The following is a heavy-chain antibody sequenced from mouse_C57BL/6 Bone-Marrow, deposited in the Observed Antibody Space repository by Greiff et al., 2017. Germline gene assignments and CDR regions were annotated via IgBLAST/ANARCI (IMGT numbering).Heavy chain of an antibody. CDR3: ARSLFSSVYVFDY. V-gene: IGHV2-2*01. J-gene: IGHJ2*01. Sequence: VQLQQSGPGLVQPSQSLSITCTVSGFSLTSYGVHWVRQSPGKGLEWLGVIWSGGSTDYNAAFISRLSISKDNSKSQVFFKMNSLQADATAIYYWARSLFSSVYVFDYWGQGTTLTVSS. CDR2: IWSGGST. CDR1: GFSLTSYG. D-gene: IGHD3-2*02.